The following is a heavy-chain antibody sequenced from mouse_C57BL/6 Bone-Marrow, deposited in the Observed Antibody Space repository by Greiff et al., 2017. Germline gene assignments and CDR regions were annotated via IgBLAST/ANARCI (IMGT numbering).Heavy chain of an antibody. CDR1: GFNIKDYY. CDR2: IDPEDGET. D-gene: IGHD1-1*01. V-gene: IGHV14-2*01. CDR3: TRSLIYYGTNY. Sequence: EVQLKESGAELVKPGASVKLSCTASGFNIKDYYIHWVKQRTEQGLEWIGRIDPEDGETKYAPKFPDKATITADTSSNTAYLQLSSLTSEDTAVYYGTRSLIYYGTNYWGQGTTLTVSS. J-gene: IGHJ2*01.